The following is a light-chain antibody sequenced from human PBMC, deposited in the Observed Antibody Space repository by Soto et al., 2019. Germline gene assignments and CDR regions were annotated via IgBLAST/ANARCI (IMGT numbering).Light chain of an antibody. CDR2: DIS. Sequence: EVMMTQSPAPQSVSPGEMLTLSWRASQTVSRNLAWYQQRPGQATRLLIYDISNRATGVPARFSGSGSETEFTLTIRSLQSEDSAVYFYQQYNNWRSFGQGTRLEIK. J-gene: IGKJ5*01. CDR1: QTVSRN. CDR3: QQYNNWRS. V-gene: IGKV3-15*01.